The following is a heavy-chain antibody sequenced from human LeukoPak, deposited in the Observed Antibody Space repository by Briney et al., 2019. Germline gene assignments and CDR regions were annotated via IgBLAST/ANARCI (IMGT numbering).Heavy chain of an antibody. J-gene: IGHJ4*02. CDR3: ARDSDRVYYYDSSGLDY. CDR2: IHQSGNT. V-gene: IGHV4-34*01. CDR1: DGSFSGYY. D-gene: IGHD3-22*01. Sequence: PSETLSLTCAVYDGSFSGYYWNWIRQPPGKWLEWIGEIHQSGNTNYNPSLKSRLTISVDTSKNQFSLKLSSVTAADTAVYYCARDSDRVYYYDSSGLDYWGQGTLVTVSS.